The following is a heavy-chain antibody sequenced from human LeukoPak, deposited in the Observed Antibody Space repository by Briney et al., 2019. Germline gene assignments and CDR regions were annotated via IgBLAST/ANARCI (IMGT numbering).Heavy chain of an antibody. CDR1: GGTFSSYA. Sequence: SVKVSCKVSGGTFSSYAISWVREAPGQGLEWMGRIIPILGIANYAQKFQGRVTITADKSTSTAYMELSSLRSEDTAVYYCARDRNPGYYFDYWGQGTLVTVSS. J-gene: IGHJ4*02. CDR3: ARDRNPGYYFDY. V-gene: IGHV1-69*04. CDR2: IIPILGIA.